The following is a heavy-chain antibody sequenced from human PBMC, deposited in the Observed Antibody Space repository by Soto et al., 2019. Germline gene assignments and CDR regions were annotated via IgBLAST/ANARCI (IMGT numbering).Heavy chain of an antibody. Sequence: PGGSLRLSCAASGFSVSSNYMNWVRQAPGKGLEWLSVIYSGGDTHYADSVKGRFSVSRDNSENRVYLEMKSLRVEDTAIYYCARDPFSQYSHDPNGFQNWGLGSLVTVSS. J-gene: IGHJ4*02. CDR2: IYSGGDT. CDR3: ARDPFSQYSHDPNGFQN. D-gene: IGHD2-8*01. CDR1: GFSVSSNY. V-gene: IGHV3-53*05.